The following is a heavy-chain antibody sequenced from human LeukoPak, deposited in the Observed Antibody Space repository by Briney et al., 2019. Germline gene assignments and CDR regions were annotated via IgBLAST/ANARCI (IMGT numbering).Heavy chain of an antibody. CDR2: ISSSGSTI. CDR1: GFTFSDYY. Sequence: GESLRLSCAASGFTFSDYYMSWIRQAPGKGLEWVSYISSSGSTIYYADSVKGRFTISRDNAKNSLYLQMNSLRAEDTAVYYCAKDEGSYYRTFDYWGQRTLVTVSS. V-gene: IGHV3-11*04. J-gene: IGHJ4*02. CDR3: AKDEGSYYRTFDY. D-gene: IGHD1-26*01.